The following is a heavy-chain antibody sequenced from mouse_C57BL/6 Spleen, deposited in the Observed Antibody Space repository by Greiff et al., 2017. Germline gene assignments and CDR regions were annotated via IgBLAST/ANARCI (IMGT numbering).Heavy chain of an antibody. V-gene: IGHV3-6*01. CDR1: GYSITSGYY. Sequence: VQLQQSGPGLVKPSQSLSLTCSVTGYSITSGYYWNWIRQFPGNKLEWMGYISYDGSNNYNPSLKNRISITRDTAKNQFFLKLNSVTTEDTATYYGARVGGSSYGYFDYWGQGTTLTVSS. J-gene: IGHJ2*01. D-gene: IGHD1-1*01. CDR2: ISYDGSN. CDR3: ARVGGSSYGYFDY.